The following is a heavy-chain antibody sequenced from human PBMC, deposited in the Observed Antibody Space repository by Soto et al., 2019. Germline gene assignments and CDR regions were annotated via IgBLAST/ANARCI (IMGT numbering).Heavy chain of an antibody. CDR3: ARGGSSSDNGMDV. D-gene: IGHD6-6*01. J-gene: IGHJ6*02. V-gene: IGHV3-48*02. CDR1: GFTFSTYS. CDR2: MSSRSLTI. Sequence: EVQLVESGGGLVQPGGSLRVSFAASGFTFSTYSMNGVGQAPGKGLEWVSYMSSRSLTIYYTDSVKGRFTISRDNAKNSLYLQMNSLRDEDTAVFYCARGGSSSDNGMDVWGQGTTVTVSS.